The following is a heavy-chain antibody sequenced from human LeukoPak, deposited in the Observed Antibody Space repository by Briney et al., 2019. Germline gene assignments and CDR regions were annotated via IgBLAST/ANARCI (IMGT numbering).Heavy chain of an antibody. CDR1: GYTFTGYY. Sequence: ASVKVSCKASGYTFTGYYIHWVRQAPGQGLEWMGWINPNSGGTNYAQKFQGRVTMTRDTSISTAYTELSRLRSDDTAVYYCAISIVGATMDAFDIWGQGTMVTVSS. D-gene: IGHD1-26*01. CDR3: AISIVGATMDAFDI. CDR2: INPNSGGT. J-gene: IGHJ3*02. V-gene: IGHV1-2*02.